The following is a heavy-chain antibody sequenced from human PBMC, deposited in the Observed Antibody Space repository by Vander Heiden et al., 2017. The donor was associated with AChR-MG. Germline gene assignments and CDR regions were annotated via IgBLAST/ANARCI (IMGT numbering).Heavy chain of an antibody. D-gene: IGHD5-12*01. CDR2: IFHPGST. Sequence: QVQLQESGPGLVTPSETLSLTCAVPGYSTSSDYYWGWIRQPPGKGLEWIGSIFHPGSTSYNPSLKSRVTISVDTSKNQVSLKLSSVTAADTAVYYCASVTRGLEYMDVWGKGTTVTVSS. J-gene: IGHJ6*03. V-gene: IGHV4-38-2*01. CDR1: GYSTSSDYY. CDR3: ASVTRGLEYMDV.